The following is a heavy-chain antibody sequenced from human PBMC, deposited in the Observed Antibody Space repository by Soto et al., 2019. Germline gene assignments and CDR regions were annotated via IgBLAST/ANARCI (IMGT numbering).Heavy chain of an antibody. Sequence: PGGSLRLSCAVSGFTFSSYWMHWVRQAPGKGLVWVSRINSDGSSTDYADSVKGRFTISRDNAKNTPYLQMDSLRAEDTAVYYCANWGKSGSDFWGQGTLVTVSS. J-gene: IGHJ4*02. D-gene: IGHD1-26*01. CDR3: ANWGKSGSDF. V-gene: IGHV3-74*01. CDR2: INSDGSST. CDR1: GFTFSSYW.